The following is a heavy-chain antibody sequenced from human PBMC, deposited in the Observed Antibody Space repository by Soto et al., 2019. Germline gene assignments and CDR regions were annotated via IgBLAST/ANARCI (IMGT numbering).Heavy chain of an antibody. Sequence: PGESLKISRRCSGYTFSNFWIAWVRHLPGKGLEWMGIIYPGDHETRYSPSFHSKVTISADKSINTAYLQWSSLEASDSAFYYCARSPRSSPYFDYWGQGALVTVSS. J-gene: IGHJ4*02. V-gene: IGHV5-51*01. CDR2: IYPGDHET. CDR3: ARSPRSSPYFDY. D-gene: IGHD6-13*01. CDR1: GYTFSNFW.